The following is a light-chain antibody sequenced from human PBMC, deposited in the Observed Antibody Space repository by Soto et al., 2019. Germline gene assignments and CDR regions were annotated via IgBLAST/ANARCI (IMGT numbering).Light chain of an antibody. CDR2: DVS. Sequence: QSALTQPASVSGAPGQSITISCTGTSSNVDGYDDVSWYQQHPGKAPKLLIYDVSYRPSGFANRFSGSKSGHTASLTISGLQAEDEADYYCSSYTSRSTVVFGGGTKLTVL. CDR1: SSNVDGYDD. V-gene: IGLV2-14*03. CDR3: SSYTSRSTVV. J-gene: IGLJ2*01.